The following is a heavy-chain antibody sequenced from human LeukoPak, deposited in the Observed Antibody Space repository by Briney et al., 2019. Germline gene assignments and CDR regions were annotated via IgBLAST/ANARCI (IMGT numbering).Heavy chain of an antibody. D-gene: IGHD6-19*01. CDR3: ARAYSSGWYVNY. V-gene: IGHV4-34*01. J-gene: IGHJ4*02. Sequence: SETLSLTCAVYGGPFSGYYWSWIRQPPGKGLEWIGEINPSESTNYNPSLKSRVTISVDTSKNQFSLKLSSVTAADTALYYCARAYSSGWYVNYWGQGTLVTVSS. CDR1: GGPFSGYY. CDR2: INPSEST.